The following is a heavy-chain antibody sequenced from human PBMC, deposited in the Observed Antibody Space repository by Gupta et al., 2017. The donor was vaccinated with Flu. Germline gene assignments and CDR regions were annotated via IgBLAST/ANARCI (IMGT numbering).Heavy chain of an antibody. CDR2: IHHSTST. D-gene: IGHD3-10*01. Sequence: QVQLQESGPGLVKPSETLSLTCAVSGYSISNGYYWGWTRQPPGKGLEWIGFIHHSTSTYFNPSLESRVTMSRDTSKNQVSLKLRSVTAADTAVYFCTRVRGHESGDLFFDYWGQGTLVTVSS. CDR3: TRVRGHESGDLFFDY. CDR1: GYSISNGYY. J-gene: IGHJ4*02. V-gene: IGHV4-38-2*01.